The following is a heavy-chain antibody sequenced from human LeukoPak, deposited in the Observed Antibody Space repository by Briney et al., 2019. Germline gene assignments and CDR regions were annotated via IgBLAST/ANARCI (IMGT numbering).Heavy chain of an antibody. V-gene: IGHV3-7*03. J-gene: IGHJ4*02. CDR1: GFTFSNYW. Sequence: GGSLRLSYVGSGFTFSNYWMQWVRQAPGKGLEWVANIKQDGSEKYYVDSVEGRFTISRDNAKNSLFLEMNSLRVDDTAVYYCARGYYDLWGQGILVTVSS. D-gene: IGHD3-22*01. CDR2: IKQDGSEK. CDR3: ARGYYDL.